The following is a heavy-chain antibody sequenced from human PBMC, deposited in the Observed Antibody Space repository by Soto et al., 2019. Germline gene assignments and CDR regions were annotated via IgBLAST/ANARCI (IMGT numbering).Heavy chain of an antibody. CDR2: IYHSGST. Sequence: QVQLQESGPGLVKPSGTLSLTCAVSGGSISSSNWWSWVRQSPGKGLEWIGEIYHSGSTNYNPSLKSRVSIAVDKSKNQFSLKLSSVTAADTAVYYCARGSGRQVYNYYGMDVWGQGTTVTVSS. D-gene: IGHD3-10*01. CDR3: ARGSGRQVYNYYGMDV. J-gene: IGHJ6*02. V-gene: IGHV4-4*02. CDR1: GGSISSSNW.